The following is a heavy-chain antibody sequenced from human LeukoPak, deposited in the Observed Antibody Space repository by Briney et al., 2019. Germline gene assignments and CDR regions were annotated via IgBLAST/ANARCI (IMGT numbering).Heavy chain of an antibody. CDR3: ARDPSNTSGRNGYFDF. J-gene: IGHJ4*02. Sequence: ASVKVSCKASGYTFRNYGISWVRQAPGQGLEWMGWISAYNGDTKYAQRLQGRVAMTTYTPTSTAYMELRSLTTDDTAVYYCARDPSNTSGRNGYFDFWGQGTVVTVSS. CDR1: GYTFRNYG. CDR2: ISAYNGDT. D-gene: IGHD6-19*01. V-gene: IGHV1-18*04.